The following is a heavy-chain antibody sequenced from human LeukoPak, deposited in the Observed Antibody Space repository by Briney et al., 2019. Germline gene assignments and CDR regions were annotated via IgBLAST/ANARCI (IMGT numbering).Heavy chain of an antibody. CDR1: GXTFSSYD. CDR3: ARYSVALDY. D-gene: IGHD6-19*01. CDR2: IYHDGTNK. V-gene: IGHV3-33*01. J-gene: IGHJ4*02. Sequence: GGSLRLSCAASGXTFSSYDMHWVRQAPGKGLEWVAVIYHDGTNKDYTDSVKGRFTISRDNSKNTLYLQMNSLRAGDTAVYYCARYSVALDYWGQGTLVTVSS.